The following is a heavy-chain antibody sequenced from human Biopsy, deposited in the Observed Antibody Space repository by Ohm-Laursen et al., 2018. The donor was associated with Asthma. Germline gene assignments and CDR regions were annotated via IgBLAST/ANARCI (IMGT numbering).Heavy chain of an antibody. D-gene: IGHD3-22*01. Sequence: TLSLTCTVSYGSITSGGYYWTWIRQHPGKGLEWIGFIYYNGSTYYNPSLKSRVSISIDTSKNQFSLKLSPVTAADTAVYYCARAQDYYDSRGYYRSFDYWGQGTLVTVSS. CDR2: IYYNGST. CDR3: ARAQDYYDSRGYYRSFDY. V-gene: IGHV4-31*02. J-gene: IGHJ4*02. CDR1: YGSITSGGYY.